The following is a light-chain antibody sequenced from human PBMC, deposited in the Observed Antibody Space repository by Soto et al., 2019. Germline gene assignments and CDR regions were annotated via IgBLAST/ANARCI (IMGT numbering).Light chain of an antibody. V-gene: IGKV3-15*01. J-gene: IGKJ1*01. CDR3: QQYTYWPWT. CDR1: QSANSN. CDR2: GAS. Sequence: ETVMTQSPATLSVSPGERATLSCRASQSANSNLAWYQQKSGQAPRLLIYGASTRATGISIRFSGSGSGTEFTLTISSLQSEDSAVYYCQQYTYWPWTLGQGTKVEIK.